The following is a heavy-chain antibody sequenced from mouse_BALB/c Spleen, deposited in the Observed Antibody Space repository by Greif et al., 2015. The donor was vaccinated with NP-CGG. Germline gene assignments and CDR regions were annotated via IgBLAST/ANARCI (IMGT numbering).Heavy chain of an antibody. Sequence: QVQLQQPGAELVKPGTSVKLSCKASGYNFTSYWINWVKLRPGQGLEWIGDIYPGSGSTNYNEKFKSKATLTVDTSSSTAYMQLSSLASEDSALYYCARWGTTVVATDYWGQGTTLTVSS. D-gene: IGHD1-1*01. CDR1: GYNFTSYW. V-gene: IGHV1-55*01. J-gene: IGHJ2*01. CDR3: ARWGTTVVATDY. CDR2: IYPGSGST.